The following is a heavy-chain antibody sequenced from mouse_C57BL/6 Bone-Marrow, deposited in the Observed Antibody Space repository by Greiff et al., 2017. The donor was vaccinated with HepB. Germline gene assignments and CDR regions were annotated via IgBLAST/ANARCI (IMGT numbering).Heavy chain of an antibody. Sequence: EVKLVESGPGLVKPSQSLSLTCSVTGYSITSGYYWNWIRQFPGNKLEWMGYISYDGSNNYNPSLKNRISITRDTSKNQFFLKLNSVTTEDTATYYCARAGKLSFAYWGQGTLVTVSA. D-gene: IGHD1-1*02. J-gene: IGHJ3*01. CDR3: ARAGKLSFAY. CDR2: ISYDGSN. CDR1: GYSITSGYY. V-gene: IGHV3-6*01.